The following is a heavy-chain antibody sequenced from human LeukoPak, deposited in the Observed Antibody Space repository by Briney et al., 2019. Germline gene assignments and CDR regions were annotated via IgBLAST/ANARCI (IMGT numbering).Heavy chain of an antibody. CDR2: INSDGSST. CDR1: GFTFSSYW. D-gene: IGHD1-7*01. Sequence: GGSLRLSCAASGFTFSSYWMHWVRQAPGKGLVWVSRINSDGSSTSYADSVKGRFTISRDNAKNTLYLQMNSLRAEDTAVYYCARGSWNCGGPNIIDYWGQGTLVTVSS. V-gene: IGHV3-74*01. J-gene: IGHJ4*02. CDR3: ARGSWNCGGPNIIDY.